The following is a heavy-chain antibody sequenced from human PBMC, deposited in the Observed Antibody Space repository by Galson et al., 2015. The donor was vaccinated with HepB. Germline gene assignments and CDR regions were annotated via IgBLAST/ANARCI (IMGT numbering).Heavy chain of an antibody. CDR3: ARDRRGSSSGWAGY. Sequence: SVKVSCKVSGYTFTSYAMHWVRQAPGQRLEWMGWINAGNGNTKYSQKFQGRVTITRDTSASTAYMELSSLRSEDTAVYHCARDRRGSSSGWAGYWGQGTLVTVSP. V-gene: IGHV1-3*01. D-gene: IGHD6-19*01. J-gene: IGHJ4*02. CDR2: INAGNGNT. CDR1: GYTFTSYA.